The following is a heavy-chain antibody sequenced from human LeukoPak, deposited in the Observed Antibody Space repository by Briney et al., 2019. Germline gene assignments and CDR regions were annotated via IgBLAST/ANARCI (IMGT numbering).Heavy chain of an antibody. CDR3: ARWNDIGGMDV. CDR1: GYSISSGYY. D-gene: IGHD1-1*01. V-gene: IGHV4-38-2*02. Sequence: SETLSLTCTVSGYSISSGYYWGWIRQPPGKGLEWIGSIYHSGSTYYNPSLKSRVTISVDTSKNQFSLKLSSVTAADTAVYYCARWNDIGGMDVWGQGTTVTVSS. CDR2: IYHSGST. J-gene: IGHJ6*02.